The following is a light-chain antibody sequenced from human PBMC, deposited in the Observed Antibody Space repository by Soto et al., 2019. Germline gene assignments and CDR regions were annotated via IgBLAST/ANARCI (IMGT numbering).Light chain of an antibody. Sequence: DIQMTQSPSTLSASVGDRVTITCRASQSIRYWVAWYQHKPGKAPKLLIYDASTLESGVPTRFSGSGSGTEFTLTLSSLHPDDFATYYCQQYNILSTSGQGTKVEIK. V-gene: IGKV1-5*01. CDR1: QSIRYW. CDR2: DAS. CDR3: QQYNILST. J-gene: IGKJ1*01.